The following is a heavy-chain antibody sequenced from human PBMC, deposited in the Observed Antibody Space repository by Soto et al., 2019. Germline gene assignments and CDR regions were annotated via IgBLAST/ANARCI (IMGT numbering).Heavy chain of an antibody. V-gene: IGHV1-18*01. Sequence: QVQLVQSGAEVKNPGASVKVSCKTSGYTFTSYGIGWARQAPGQGLEWMGWINTYNGNTNYAQNLQGRFTMSTDTPTSTAYMELRSLRSNDPAIYYCAMVDVYVTPSPQDVWGQGTTVTVSS. D-gene: IGHD3-16*01. CDR2: INTYNGNT. CDR1: GYTFTSYG. J-gene: IGHJ6*02. CDR3: AMVDVYVTPSPQDV.